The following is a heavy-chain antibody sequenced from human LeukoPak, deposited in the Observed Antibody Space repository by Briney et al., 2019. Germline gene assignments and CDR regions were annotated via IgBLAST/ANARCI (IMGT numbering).Heavy chain of an antibody. CDR3: ARLKSSSWYGAPLDY. J-gene: IGHJ4*02. CDR1: GFTFDDFG. D-gene: IGHD6-13*01. CDR2: INWSGDSI. Sequence: GGSLRLSCAASGFTFDDFGMSWVRQVPGKGLEWVSGINWSGDSIHYADSVKGRFTISRDNAQKSVFLEMNSLRGEDTALYHCARLKSSSWYGAPLDYWGQGTLVTVSS. V-gene: IGHV3-20*01.